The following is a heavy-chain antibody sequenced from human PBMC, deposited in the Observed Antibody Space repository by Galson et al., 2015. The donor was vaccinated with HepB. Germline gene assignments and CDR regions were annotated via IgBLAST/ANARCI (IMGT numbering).Heavy chain of an antibody. Sequence: ETLSLTCTVSGGSISSYYWCWIRQPPGKGLEWLGYIYATGSTHYGPSLQSRVTMSVDTSKNQFSLELSSVTAADTAVYYCVGSYSSGYSSDAFDFWGRGTMVTVSS. CDR3: VGSYSSGYSSDAFDF. D-gene: IGHD3-22*01. J-gene: IGHJ3*01. V-gene: IGHV4-4*08. CDR1: GGSISSYY. CDR2: IYATGST.